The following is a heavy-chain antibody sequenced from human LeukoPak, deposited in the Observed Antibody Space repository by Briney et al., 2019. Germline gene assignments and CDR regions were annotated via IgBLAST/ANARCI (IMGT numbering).Heavy chain of an antibody. Sequence: PGGSLRLSCAASGFSVTNNYMSWVRQAPGKGLEWVSVTYSGGRTYYADSVKGRFTISRDNSKNTVYLQMNSLRADDTAVYYCAKDRTYYMDVWGKGTTVTISS. CDR1: GFSVTNNY. V-gene: IGHV3-53*01. CDR2: TYSGGRT. J-gene: IGHJ6*03. CDR3: AKDRTYYMDV.